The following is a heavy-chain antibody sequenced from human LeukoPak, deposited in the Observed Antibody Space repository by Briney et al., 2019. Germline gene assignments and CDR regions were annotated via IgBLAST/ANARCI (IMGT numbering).Heavy chain of an antibody. Sequence: ASVKVSCKASGYTFTSFWIQWVRQAPGQGLEWMGLINPSDGSTTYTHRFQGRVTVTRDTSTSTVYMDLSSLRSEDTAVYYCARHTLGYNWNYVPYDGMDVWGQGTTVTVSS. V-gene: IGHV1-46*01. J-gene: IGHJ6*02. CDR1: GYTFTSFW. CDR2: INPSDGST. D-gene: IGHD1-7*01. CDR3: ARHTLGYNWNYVPYDGMDV.